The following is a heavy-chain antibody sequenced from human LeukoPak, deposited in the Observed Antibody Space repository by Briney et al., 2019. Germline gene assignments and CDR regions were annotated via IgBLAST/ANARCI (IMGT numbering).Heavy chain of an antibody. Sequence: PSETLSLTCTVSGGSISSSSYYWGWIRQPPGKGLEWIGSICYSGSTYYNPSLKSRVTISVDTSKNQFSLKLSSVTAADTAVYYCARSYGDYGSYYYYYYGMDVWGQGTTVTVSS. CDR2: ICYSGST. CDR3: ARSYGDYGSYYYYYYGMDV. V-gene: IGHV4-39*01. CDR1: GGSISSSSYY. D-gene: IGHD4-17*01. J-gene: IGHJ6*02.